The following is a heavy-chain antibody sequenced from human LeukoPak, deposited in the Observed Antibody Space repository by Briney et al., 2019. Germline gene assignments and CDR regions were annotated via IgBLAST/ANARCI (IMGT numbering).Heavy chain of an antibody. CDR1: GFTFSSYA. Sequence: PGGSLRLSCAASGFTFSSYAMSWVRQAPGKGLEWVSAICGSGGSTFYADSVKGRFTISRDNSKNTLYLQMNSLRAEDTAVYYCAKDTVVAAASSFDPWGQGTLSPSPQ. J-gene: IGHJ5*02. D-gene: IGHD2-15*01. CDR2: ICGSGGST. CDR3: AKDTVVAAASSFDP. V-gene: IGHV3-23*01.